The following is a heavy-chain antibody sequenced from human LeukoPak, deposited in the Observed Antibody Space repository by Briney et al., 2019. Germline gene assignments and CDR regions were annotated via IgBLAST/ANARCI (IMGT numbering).Heavy chain of an antibody. CDR1: GFTFSSYG. Sequence: GGSLRLSCAATGFTFSSYGMHWVRQAPGKGLEWVAVISYDGSNKYYADSVKGRFTISRDNSKNTLYLQMNSLTAEDTAVYYCARDDRGIAAAGFFDYWGQGTLVTVSS. V-gene: IGHV3-30*19. CDR3: ARDDRGIAAAGFFDY. D-gene: IGHD6-13*01. J-gene: IGHJ4*02. CDR2: ISYDGSNK.